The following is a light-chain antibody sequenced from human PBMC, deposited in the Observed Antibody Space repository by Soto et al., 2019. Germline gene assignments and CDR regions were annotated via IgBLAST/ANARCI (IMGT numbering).Light chain of an antibody. CDR2: EVS. Sequence: QSALTQPASVSGSPGQSITISCTGTSSDVGSYNYVSWYQQHPGKAPKLMIYEVSDRPSGVSNRFSGSKSGNTASLTISGLLADDEADYYCSSYTSSTTFVFGTGTKLTVL. CDR3: SSYTSSTTFV. J-gene: IGLJ1*01. CDR1: SSDVGSYNY. V-gene: IGLV2-14*01.